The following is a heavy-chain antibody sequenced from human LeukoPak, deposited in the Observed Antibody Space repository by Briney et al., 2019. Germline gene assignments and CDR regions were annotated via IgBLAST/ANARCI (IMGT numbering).Heavy chain of an antibody. J-gene: IGHJ4*02. Sequence: ASVKVPCKASGYTFTSYGISWVRQAPGQGLEWMGWISAYNGNTNYAQKLQGGVTMTTDTSTSTAYMELRSLRSDDTAVYYCARALRVSPRWYFDYWGQGTLVTVSS. V-gene: IGHV1-18*01. CDR1: GYTFTSYG. CDR3: ARALRVSPRWYFDY. CDR2: ISAYNGNT. D-gene: IGHD1-14*01.